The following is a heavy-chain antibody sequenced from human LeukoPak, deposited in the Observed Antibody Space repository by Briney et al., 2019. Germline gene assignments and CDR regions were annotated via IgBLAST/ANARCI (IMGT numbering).Heavy chain of an antibody. CDR1: GFTFSSYG. CDR2: ISYDGSNK. Sequence: PGGSLRLSCAASGFTFSSYGMHWVRQAPGKGLEWVAVISYDGSNKYYADSVKGRFTISRDNSKNTLYLQMNSLRAEDTAVYYCAKGIQWLVFGHYGMDVWGQGTTVTVSS. J-gene: IGHJ6*02. V-gene: IGHV3-30*18. CDR3: AKGIQWLVFGHYGMDV. D-gene: IGHD6-19*01.